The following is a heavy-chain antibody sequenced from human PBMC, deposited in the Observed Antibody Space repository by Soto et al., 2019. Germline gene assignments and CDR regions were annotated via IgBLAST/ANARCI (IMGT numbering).Heavy chain of an antibody. CDR2: IYDGGRT. CDR3: ARGPSGDKVDS. V-gene: IGHV4-30-4*01. J-gene: IGHJ4*02. Sequence: QVQLQESGPGLVKPSQTLSLTCTVSGGSISTVDYWWSWIRQSPDMGLEWIGHIYDGGRTYNNPSLESRVPMSVDTSKSQLSLTLSSVSAADPAVYYCARGPSGDKVDSWGQGTLVTVSS. D-gene: IGHD7-27*01. CDR1: GGSISTVDYW.